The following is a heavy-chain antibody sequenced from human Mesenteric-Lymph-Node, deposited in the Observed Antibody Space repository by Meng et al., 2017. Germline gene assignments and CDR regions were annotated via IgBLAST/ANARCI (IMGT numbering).Heavy chain of an antibody. CDR3: ARDLTYYDILTGYYPSEYYYYGMDV. J-gene: IGHJ6*02. V-gene: IGHV3-7*01. Sequence: GGSLRLSCAASGFTFTNSWMTWVRQAPGQGLEWVALIREDGSEQWYVDSVKGRFTISRDNARNSLYLQMTSLRAEDTAVYYCARDLTYYDILTGYYPSEYYYYGMDVWGQGTTVTVSS. CDR2: IREDGSEQ. D-gene: IGHD3-9*01. CDR1: GFTFTNSW.